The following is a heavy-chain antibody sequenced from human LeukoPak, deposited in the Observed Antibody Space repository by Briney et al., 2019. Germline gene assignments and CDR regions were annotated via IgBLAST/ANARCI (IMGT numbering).Heavy chain of an antibody. Sequence: GGSLRLSCVASGFSFTTYWMTWVRQAPGKGLEWAALISYDGSNKDYADSVKGRFTISRDNSKNTLYLQMNSLRAEDSAVYYCAREYCGGECYSGFDFWGQGTLVTVSS. V-gene: IGHV3-30*03. J-gene: IGHJ5*01. CDR2: ISYDGSNK. CDR3: AREYCGGECYSGFDF. D-gene: IGHD2-21*01. CDR1: GFSFTTYW.